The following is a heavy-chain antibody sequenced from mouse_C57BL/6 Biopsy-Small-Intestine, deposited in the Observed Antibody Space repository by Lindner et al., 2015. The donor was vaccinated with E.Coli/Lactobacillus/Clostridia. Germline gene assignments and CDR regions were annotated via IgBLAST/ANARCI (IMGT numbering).Heavy chain of an antibody. V-gene: IGHV1-81*01. Sequence: VQLQESGAELARPGASVKLSCKASGYTFTSYGISWVKQRTGRGLEWIGEIYPRSGNTYYNEKFKGKATLTADKSSSTAYMELRSLTSEDSAVYFCARGDYSNYYAMDYWGQGTSVTVSS. D-gene: IGHD2-5*01. CDR3: ARGDYSNYYAMDY. CDR2: IYPRSGNT. J-gene: IGHJ4*01. CDR1: GYTFTSYG.